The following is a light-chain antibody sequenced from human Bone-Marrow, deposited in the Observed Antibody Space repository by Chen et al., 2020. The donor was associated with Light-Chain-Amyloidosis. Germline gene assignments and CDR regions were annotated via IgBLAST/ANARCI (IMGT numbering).Light chain of an antibody. J-gene: IGLJ2*01. CDR1: SGHSNYV. CDR2: VNSDGSH. Sequence: QAVLTQSPSASASLGASVKLTCTLSSGHSNYVIAWHQQQPERGLRYLLKVNSDGSHSRGDGIHDRFSGASSGAERYLTISSLQSEDEADYYCQTWGTGYVVFGGGTKLTVL. V-gene: IGLV4-69*01. CDR3: QTWGTGYVV.